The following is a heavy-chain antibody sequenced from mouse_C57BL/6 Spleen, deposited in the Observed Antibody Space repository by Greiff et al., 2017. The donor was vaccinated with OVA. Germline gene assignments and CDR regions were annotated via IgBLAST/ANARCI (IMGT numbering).Heavy chain of an antibody. CDR1: GYTFTSYW. CDR2: IHPNSGST. J-gene: IGHJ3*01. Sequence: QVQLQQPGAELVKPGASVKLSCKASGYTFTSYWMHWVKQRPGQGLEWIGMIHPNSGSTNYNEKFKSKATLTVDKSSSTAYMQLSSLTSEDSAVYYCARDYGSSYGCAYWGQGTLVTVSA. V-gene: IGHV1-64*01. CDR3: ARDYGSSYGCAY. D-gene: IGHD1-1*01.